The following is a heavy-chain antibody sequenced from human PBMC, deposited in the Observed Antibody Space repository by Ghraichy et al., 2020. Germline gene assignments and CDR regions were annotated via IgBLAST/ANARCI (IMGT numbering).Heavy chain of an antibody. D-gene: IGHD4-23*01. CDR3: ASPSGGGNSQYYYYYGMDV. V-gene: IGHV4-34*01. Sequence: SETLSLTCAVYGGSFSGYYWSWIRQPPGKGLEWIGEINHSGSTNYNPSLKSRVTISVDTSKNQFSLKLSSVTAADTAVYYCASPSGGGNSQYYYYYGMDVWGQGTTVTVSS. J-gene: IGHJ6*02. CDR2: INHSGST. CDR1: GGSFSGYY.